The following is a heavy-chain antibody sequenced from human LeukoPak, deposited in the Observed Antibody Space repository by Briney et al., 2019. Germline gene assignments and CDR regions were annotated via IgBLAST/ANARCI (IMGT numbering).Heavy chain of an antibody. D-gene: IGHD3-22*01. Sequence: GRSLRLSCAASGFTFDDYAMHWVRQAPGKGLEWVSGISWNSGSIGYADSVKGRFTISRDNAKNSLYLQMNSLRAEDTALYYCAKYGSDSSRYFPIDYLGQGTLVTGSS. CDR3: AKYGSDSSRYFPIDY. V-gene: IGHV3-9*01. CDR1: GFTFDDYA. CDR2: ISWNSGSI. J-gene: IGHJ4*01.